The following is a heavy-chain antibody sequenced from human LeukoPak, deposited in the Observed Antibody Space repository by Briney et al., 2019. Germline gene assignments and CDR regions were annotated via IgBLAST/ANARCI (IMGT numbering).Heavy chain of an antibody. CDR1: GYTFTGYY. V-gene: IGHV1-2*02. J-gene: IGHJ6*03. CDR3: ARGVVVVIKGTYYYYMDV. D-gene: IGHD3-22*01. CDR2: INPNSGGT. Sequence: ASVKVSCKASGYTFTGYYMHWVRQAPGQGLEWMGWINPNSGGTNYAQKFQGRVTMTRDTSISAAYMELSSLRSEDTAVYYCARGVVVVIKGTYYYYMDVWGKGTTVTISS.